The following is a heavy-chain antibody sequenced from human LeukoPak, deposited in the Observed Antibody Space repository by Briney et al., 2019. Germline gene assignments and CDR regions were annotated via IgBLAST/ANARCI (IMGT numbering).Heavy chain of an antibody. Sequence: PGGSLRLSCAASGFPSPSGLSFNNYAMAWVRQAPGKGRQWVSGISGSGASTYYSESVKGRFTISRDNSKNTLYLQMNNLRAEDTALYYCAKGASSAWLLYWFDPWGQGTLVTVSP. V-gene: IGHV3-23*01. J-gene: IGHJ5*02. CDR1: GFPSPSGLSFNNYA. D-gene: IGHD3-22*01. CDR2: ISGSGAST. CDR3: AKGASSAWLLYWFDP.